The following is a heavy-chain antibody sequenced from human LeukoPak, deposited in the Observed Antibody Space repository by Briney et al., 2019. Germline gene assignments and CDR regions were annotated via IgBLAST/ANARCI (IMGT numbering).Heavy chain of an antibody. J-gene: IGHJ4*02. CDR3: AKDVRHCSSRSCPLDY. D-gene: IGHD2-2*01. Sequence: PGGSLRLSCAVPGFTFSSYGMHWVRQAPDKGLEWVTFISYDGRDKNYADSVKGGFTISTETSKNMLYLEMNSLRPEETAVYYCAKDVRHCSSRSCPLDYWGQGTLVTVSS. V-gene: IGHV3-30*18. CDR1: GFTFSSYG. CDR2: ISYDGRDK.